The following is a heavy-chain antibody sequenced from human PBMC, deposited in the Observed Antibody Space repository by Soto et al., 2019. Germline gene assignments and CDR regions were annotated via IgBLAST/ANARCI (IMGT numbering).Heavy chain of an antibody. Sequence: GGSLKISCKGSGYSFTSYWIGWVRQMPGKGLEWMGIIYPGDSDTRYSPSFQGQVTISADKPISTAYLQWSSLKASDTAMYYCARLGYYNILTGYFDPWGQGTLVTVSS. CDR3: ARLGYYNILTGYFDP. CDR1: GYSFTSYW. CDR2: IYPGDSDT. V-gene: IGHV5-51*01. J-gene: IGHJ5*02. D-gene: IGHD3-9*01.